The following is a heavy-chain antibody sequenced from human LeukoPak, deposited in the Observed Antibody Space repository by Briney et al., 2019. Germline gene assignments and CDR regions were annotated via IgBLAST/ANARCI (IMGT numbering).Heavy chain of an antibody. CDR1: GYTFTGYY. V-gene: IGHV1-2*02. J-gene: IGHJ4*02. D-gene: IGHD1-7*01. Sequence: GASVKVSCKASGYTFTGYYMHWVRQAPGQGLEWMGWINPNSGGTNYAQKFQGRVTITADKSTSTAYMELSSLRSEDTAVYYCASRLALYNWNSLDYWGQGTLVTVSS. CDR2: INPNSGGT. CDR3: ASRLALYNWNSLDY.